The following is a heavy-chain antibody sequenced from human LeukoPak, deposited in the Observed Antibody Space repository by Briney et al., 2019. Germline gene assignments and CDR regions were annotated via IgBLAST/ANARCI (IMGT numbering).Heavy chain of an antibody. CDR2: ISAYNANT. Sequence: ASVKVSCKASGYTFTSYGISWGRQAPRQGHGRKGLISAYNANTNYAQKLQSRVTMTTNTSTSTAYMELRSLRSDDAAVYYCARVLNWGTPSDYWGQGTLVTVSS. CDR1: GYTFTSYG. V-gene: IGHV1-18*04. CDR3: ARVLNWGTPSDY. J-gene: IGHJ4*02. D-gene: IGHD7-27*01.